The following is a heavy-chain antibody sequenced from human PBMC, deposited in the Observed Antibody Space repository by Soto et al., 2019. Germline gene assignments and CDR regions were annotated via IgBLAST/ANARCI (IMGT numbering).Heavy chain of an antibody. CDR3: ARAVGPFDY. CDR2: IWHDGSNK. Sequence: GGSLRLSCAAAGFTFSTYGIHWVRQAPGKGLEWVAVIWHDGSNKYYADSVKGRFTISRDNSKNTLYLEMNSLRAEDTAVYYCARAVGPFDYWGQGTLVTAPQ. V-gene: IGHV3-33*01. D-gene: IGHD1-26*01. CDR1: GFTFSTYG. J-gene: IGHJ4*02.